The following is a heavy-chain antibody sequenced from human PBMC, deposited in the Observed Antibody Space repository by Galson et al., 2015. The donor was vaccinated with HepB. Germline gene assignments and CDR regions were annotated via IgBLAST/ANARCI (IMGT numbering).Heavy chain of an antibody. Sequence: SLRLSCAASGFTFSSYEMNWVRQAPGKGLEWVSYISSSGSTIYYADSVKGRFTISRDNAKNSLYLQMNSLRAEDTAVYYCARARLTGDLGYGIWGQGTMVTLS. CDR2: ISSSGSTI. CDR1: GFTFSSYE. V-gene: IGHV3-48*03. CDR3: ARARLTGDLGYGI. J-gene: IGHJ3*02. D-gene: IGHD7-27*01.